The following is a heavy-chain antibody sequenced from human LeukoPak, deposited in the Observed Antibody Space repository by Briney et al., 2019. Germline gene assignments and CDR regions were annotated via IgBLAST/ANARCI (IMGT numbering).Heavy chain of an antibody. CDR2: ISFSGTT. D-gene: IGHD6-19*01. CDR3: ARDSSGWYGGAPYNWFDP. V-gene: IGHV4-39*07. Sequence: SETLSLTCNVSGGSISSSSYYWGWIRQPPGKGMEWIGTISFSGTTYYNPALKSRVTISVDTSKHPCSLRLNSVTAADTAVYYCARDSSGWYGGAPYNWFDPWGQGTLVTVSS. CDR1: GGSISSSSYY. J-gene: IGHJ5*01.